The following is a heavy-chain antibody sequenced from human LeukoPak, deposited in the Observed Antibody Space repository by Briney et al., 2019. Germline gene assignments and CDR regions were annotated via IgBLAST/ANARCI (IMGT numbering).Heavy chain of an antibody. V-gene: IGHV3-48*01. CDR3: ARDGLRGIAARPDF. Sequence: AGGSLRLSCAASGFTFSNYNMNWVRQAPGKGLEWVSYISSRSSTIYYADSVKGRFTISRDNAKNSLFLQMNSLRAEDTAVYYCARDGLRGIAARPDFWGQGTLVTVSS. D-gene: IGHD6-6*01. CDR1: GFTFSNYN. J-gene: IGHJ4*02. CDR2: ISSRSSTI.